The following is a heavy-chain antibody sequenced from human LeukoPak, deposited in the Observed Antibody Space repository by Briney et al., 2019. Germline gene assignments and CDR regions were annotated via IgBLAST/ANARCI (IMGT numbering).Heavy chain of an antibody. CDR1: GYSISNGSY. J-gene: IGHJ3*02. CDR3: ARDRPPHYYGSGSYAFDI. V-gene: IGHV4-38-2*02. CDR2: IYHSGSI. D-gene: IGHD3-10*01. Sequence: SETLSLTCTVSGYSISNGSYWGWIRQPPGKGLEWIGSIYHSGSIYYNPSLKSRVTISVDTSKNQFSLKLSSVTAADTAVYYCARDRPPHYYGSGSYAFDIWGQGTMVTVSS.